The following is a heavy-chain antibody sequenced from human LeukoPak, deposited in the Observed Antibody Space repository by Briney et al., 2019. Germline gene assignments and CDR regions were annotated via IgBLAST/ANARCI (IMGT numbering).Heavy chain of an antibody. CDR1: GGSISSSSYY. D-gene: IGHD6-13*01. CDR2: IYYSGST. CDR3: ARGAAAAATDS. V-gene: IGHV4-39*07. Sequence: SETLSLTCTVSGGSISSSSYYWGWIRQPPGKGLEWIGSIYYSGSTYYNPSLKSRVTISVDTSKNQFSLKLSSVTAADTAVYYSARGAAAAATDSWGPGTLVTASS. J-gene: IGHJ4*02.